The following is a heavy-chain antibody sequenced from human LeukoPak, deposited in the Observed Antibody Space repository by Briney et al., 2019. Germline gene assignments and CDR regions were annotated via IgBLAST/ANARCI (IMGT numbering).Heavy chain of an antibody. CDR1: GYSFINYW. D-gene: IGHD2-15*01. V-gene: IGHV5-51*01. CDR3: ARSQGYCSGGSCLQGDWFDP. Sequence: GESLKISCKASGYSFINYWIGWVRQMPGKGLEWMRIIYPGDSDTRYSPSFQGQVTISADKSISTAYLQWSSLKASDTAMYYCARSQGYCSGGSCLQGDWFDPWGQGTLVTVSS. J-gene: IGHJ5*02. CDR2: IYPGDSDT.